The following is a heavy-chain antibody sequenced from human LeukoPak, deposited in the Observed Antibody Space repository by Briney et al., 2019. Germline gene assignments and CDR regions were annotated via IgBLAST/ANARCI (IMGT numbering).Heavy chain of an antibody. D-gene: IGHD1-26*01. CDR3: AKKRGSYNSPSPYYFDY. CDR1: GFTFSSYA. Sequence: PGGSLRLSCAASGFTFSSYAMSWVRQAPGKGLEWVSAISGSGGSTYYADSVKGRFTISRDSSKNTLYLQMNSQRAEDTAVYYCAKKRGSYNSPSPYYFDYWGQGTLVTVSS. CDR2: ISGSGGST. J-gene: IGHJ4*02. V-gene: IGHV3-23*01.